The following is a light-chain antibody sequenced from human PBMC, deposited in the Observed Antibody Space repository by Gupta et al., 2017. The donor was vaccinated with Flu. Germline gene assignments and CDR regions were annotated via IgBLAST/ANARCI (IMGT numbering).Light chain of an antibody. V-gene: IGLV1-47*01. J-gene: IGLJ2*01. CDR1: SSNIGSDY. CDR3: AAWDDSLSGVV. CDR2: RNN. Sequence: QSVLTQPPSASGTPEQRLTISCSGSSSNIGSDYVYWYQQLPGTAPKLLIYRNNQRPSGVPDRFSGSKSGTSASLAISGLRSEDEADYYCAAWDDSLSGVVFGGGTKLTVL.